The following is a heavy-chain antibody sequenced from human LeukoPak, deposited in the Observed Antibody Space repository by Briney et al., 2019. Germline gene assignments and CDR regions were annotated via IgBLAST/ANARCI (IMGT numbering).Heavy chain of an antibody. V-gene: IGHV3-66*02. CDR1: GITVSSNY. Sequence: GGSLRLSCAASGITVSSNYMSWVRQAPGKGLEWVSVIYSGGSTYHADSVKGRFTISRDNSKNTLYLQMNSLRVEDTAVYYCGGSGSYYPLFDYWGQGTLVTVSS. J-gene: IGHJ4*02. CDR2: IYSGGST. CDR3: GGSGSYYPLFDY. D-gene: IGHD1-26*01.